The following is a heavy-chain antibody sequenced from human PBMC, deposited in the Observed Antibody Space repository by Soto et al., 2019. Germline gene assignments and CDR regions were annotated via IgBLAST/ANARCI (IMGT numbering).Heavy chain of an antibody. Sequence: GGSLRLSCAASGFTFSSYEMNWVRQAPGKGLEWVSYISSSGSTIYYADSVKGRFTISRDNAKNSLYLQMNSLRAEDTAVYYCARNGDGGVVVIRGYFDYWGQGTLVTVSS. CDR1: GFTFSSYE. CDR2: ISSSGSTI. J-gene: IGHJ4*02. CDR3: ARNGDGGVVVIRGYFDY. D-gene: IGHD3-3*01. V-gene: IGHV3-48*03.